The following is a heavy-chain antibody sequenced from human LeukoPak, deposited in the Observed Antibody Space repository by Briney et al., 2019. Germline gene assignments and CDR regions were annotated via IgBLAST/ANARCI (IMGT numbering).Heavy chain of an antibody. D-gene: IGHD3-22*01. J-gene: IGHJ3*02. V-gene: IGHV1-69*01. CDR3: ARRDSPARAFDI. Sequence: SVKVSCKASGGTFSSYAISWVRQAPGQGLEWMGGIIPIFGTANYAQKFQGRVTITADESTSTAYMELSSLRSEDTAVYYYARRDSPARAFDIWGQGTMVTVSS. CDR1: GGTFSSYA. CDR2: IIPIFGTA.